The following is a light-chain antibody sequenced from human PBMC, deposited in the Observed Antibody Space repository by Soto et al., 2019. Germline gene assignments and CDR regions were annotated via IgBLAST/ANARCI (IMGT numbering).Light chain of an antibody. CDR2: AAS. V-gene: IGKV1-39*01. J-gene: IGKJ1*01. CDR3: QQSYNYSVT. CDR1: QNISKY. Sequence: DIRITESTGSVSASVGDRCTGTYRASQNISKYLPWYQQKPGKAPNLLIFAASILQSGVPSRFSGSGSGTEFTLTISSLQPEDFTTYYCQQSYNYSVTFGQGTKVDI.